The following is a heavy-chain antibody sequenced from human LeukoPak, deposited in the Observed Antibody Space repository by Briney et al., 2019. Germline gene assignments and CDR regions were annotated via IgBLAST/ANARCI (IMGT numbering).Heavy chain of an antibody. J-gene: IGHJ4*02. CDR2: ISAYNGNT. V-gene: IGHV1-18*01. D-gene: IGHD6-13*01. CDR1: GYTFTSYG. CDR3: ARPLAAAGTTPPYYFDY. Sequence: ASVKVSCKASGYTFTSYGISWVRQAPGQGLEWMGWISAYNGNTNYAQKLQGRVTMTTDTSTSTAYMELRSLRSDDTAVYYCARPLAAAGTTPPYYFDYWGQGTLVTVSS.